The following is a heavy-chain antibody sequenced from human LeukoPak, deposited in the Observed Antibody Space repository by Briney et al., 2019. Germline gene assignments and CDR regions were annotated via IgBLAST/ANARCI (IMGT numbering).Heavy chain of an antibody. V-gene: IGHV1-2*02. D-gene: IGHD2-2*01. Sequence: GASVKVSCTASGYTFTGYYMHWVRQAPGQGLEWMGWINPNSGGTNYAQKFQGRVTMTRDTSISTAYMELSRLRSDDTAVYYCARDHYCSSTSCYYRFDYWGQGTLVTVSS. J-gene: IGHJ4*02. CDR3: ARDHYCSSTSCYYRFDY. CDR2: INPNSGGT. CDR1: GYTFTGYY.